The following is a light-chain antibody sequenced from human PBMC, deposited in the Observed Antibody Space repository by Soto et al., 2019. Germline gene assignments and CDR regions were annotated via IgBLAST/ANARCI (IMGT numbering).Light chain of an antibody. V-gene: IGKV1-39*01. Sequence: DIQMTQSPSSLSASVGDRVTITCRASQSISSYLNWYQQKPGKAPKLLIYEASSLQSGVPSRFSGSGSGTDFTLTVSSLQPDDFATYSCQQSDTTPWTFGQGTRVEMK. J-gene: IGKJ1*01. CDR2: EAS. CDR1: QSISSY. CDR3: QQSDTTPWT.